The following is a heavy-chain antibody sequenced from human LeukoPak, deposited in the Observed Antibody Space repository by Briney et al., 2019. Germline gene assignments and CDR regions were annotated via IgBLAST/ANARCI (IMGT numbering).Heavy chain of an antibody. D-gene: IGHD3-22*01. V-gene: IGHV1-2*02. J-gene: IGHJ3*02. CDR2: INPNSGGT. CDR3: ARGSYDSSGYYPGAFDI. Sequence: ATVKVSCKASGYTFTSYYMHWVRQAPGQGLEWMGWINPNSGGTNYAQKFQGRVTMTRDTSISTAYMELSRLRSDDTAVYYCARGSYDSSGYYPGAFDIWGQGTMVTVSS. CDR1: GYTFTSYY.